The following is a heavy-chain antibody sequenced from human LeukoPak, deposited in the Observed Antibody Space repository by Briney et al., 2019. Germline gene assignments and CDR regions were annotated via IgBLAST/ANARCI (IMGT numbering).Heavy chain of an antibody. Sequence: PSETLSLTCTVSGGSISSSSYYWGWIRQPPGKGLEWIGSIYYSGSTYYNPSLKSRVTISVDTSKNQFSLKLSSVTAADTAVYYCARDDRGGYSYGTEPAFDYWGQGTLVTVSS. CDR3: ARDDRGGYSYGTEPAFDY. J-gene: IGHJ4*02. D-gene: IGHD5-18*01. CDR1: GGSISSSSYY. V-gene: IGHV4-39*07. CDR2: IYYSGST.